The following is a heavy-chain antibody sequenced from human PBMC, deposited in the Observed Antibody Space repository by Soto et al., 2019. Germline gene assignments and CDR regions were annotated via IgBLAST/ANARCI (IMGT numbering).Heavy chain of an antibody. D-gene: IGHD5-12*01. J-gene: IGHJ5*02. CDR3: AREYSDHDKNRFDP. Sequence: QVQLQESGPGLVKPSQTLSLTCTVSGGSISSGGHYWSWIRQHPGKGLEWIGYIYYSGTTYYNPSLNSRLTMSVDTSKNQFSLKLTSVTAADTAVYYCAREYSDHDKNRFDPWGQGTLVTVSS. CDR2: IYYSGTT. V-gene: IGHV4-31*03. CDR1: GGSISSGGHY.